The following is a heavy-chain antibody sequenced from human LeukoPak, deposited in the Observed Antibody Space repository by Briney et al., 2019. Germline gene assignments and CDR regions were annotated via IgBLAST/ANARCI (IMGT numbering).Heavy chain of an antibody. V-gene: IGHV1-18*01. Sequence: ASVKVSCKASGYTFTSYGISWGRQAPAQGLEGMGLISSYNWNTNYAQKLQRRVTMTTDTSTSTPYMELRSLRADDTAVYYCARDLSRYYDSSGPFDYWGQGRLVTVSS. CDR1: GYTFTSYG. D-gene: IGHD3-22*01. CDR3: ARDLSRYYDSSGPFDY. J-gene: IGHJ4*02. CDR2: ISSYNWNT.